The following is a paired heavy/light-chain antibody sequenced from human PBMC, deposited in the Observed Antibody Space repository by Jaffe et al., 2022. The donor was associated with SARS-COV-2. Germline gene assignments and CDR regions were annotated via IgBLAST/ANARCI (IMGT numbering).Light chain of an antibody. CDR1: QSVSSSY. CDR3: QHYGRT. V-gene: IGKV3-20*01. Sequence: EIVLTQSPGTLSLSPGEGATLSCRASQSVSSSYLAWYQQKPGQAPRLLIYGASSRATGIPDRFSGSGSGTDFTLTISRVEPEDFAVYYCQHYGRTFGQGTKVEIK. CDR2: GAS. J-gene: IGKJ1*01.
Heavy chain of an antibody. Sequence: QVQLQESGPGLVKPSGTLSLTCAVSGGSIVSSIWLGWVRQPPGKGLEWIGEIFHSGSTNYSPSLKSRVTMSVDKSKNQVSLNLTSVTAADTAVYYCATVRIAAGGVRWIDPWGHGTLVTVSS. CDR1: GGSIVSSIW. V-gene: IGHV4-4*02. CDR2: IFHSGST. D-gene: IGHD6-13*01. J-gene: IGHJ5*02. CDR3: ATVRIAAGGVRWIDP.